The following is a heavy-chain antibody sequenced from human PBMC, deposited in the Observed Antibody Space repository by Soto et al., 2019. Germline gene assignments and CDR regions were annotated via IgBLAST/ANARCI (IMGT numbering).Heavy chain of an antibody. J-gene: IGHJ4*02. V-gene: IGHV4-38-2*02. CDR1: GYSISSGYY. CDR2: IYHSGST. Sequence: SAKLSLKCAVSGYSISSGYYWGWIRQPPGKGLEWIGSIYHSGSTYYNPSLKSRVTISVDTSKNQFSLKLSSVTAADTAVYYCARDTAMVLFDYWGQGTLVTVSS. CDR3: ARDTAMVLFDY. D-gene: IGHD5-18*01.